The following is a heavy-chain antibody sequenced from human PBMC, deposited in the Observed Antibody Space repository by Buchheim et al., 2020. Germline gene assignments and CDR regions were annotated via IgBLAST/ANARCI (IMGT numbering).Heavy chain of an antibody. D-gene: IGHD1-1*01. J-gene: IGHJ4*02. CDR1: GGSFSGYY. CDR3: ARGTRNWKKEFDY. Sequence: QVQLQQWGAGLLKPSETLSLTCAVYGGSFSGYYWSWIRQPPGKGLEWIGEINHSGSTNYNPSLKSRVTISVDTSKNQFSLKLSSVTAADTAVYYCARGTRNWKKEFDYWGQGTL. CDR2: INHSGST. V-gene: IGHV4-34*01.